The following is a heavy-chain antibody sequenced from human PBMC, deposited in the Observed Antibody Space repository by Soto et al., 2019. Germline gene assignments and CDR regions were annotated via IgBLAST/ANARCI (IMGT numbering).Heavy chain of an antibody. Sequence: PSETLSLTCTVSGGSISSGDYYWSWIRQPPRKGLEWIGYIYYSGSTYYNPSLKSRVTISVDTSKNQFSLKLSSVTAADTAVYYCASRLYYDFWSGYLIGAFDIWGQGTMVTVSS. D-gene: IGHD3-3*01. CDR1: GGSISSGDYY. V-gene: IGHV4-30-4*01. CDR3: ASRLYYDFWSGYLIGAFDI. CDR2: IYYSGST. J-gene: IGHJ3*02.